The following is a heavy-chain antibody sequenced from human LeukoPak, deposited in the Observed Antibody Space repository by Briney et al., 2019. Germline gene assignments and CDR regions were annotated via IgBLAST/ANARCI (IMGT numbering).Heavy chain of an antibody. V-gene: IGHV1-2*02. CDR2: INPNSGDT. Sequence: GASVKVSCKASGYTFTGYYMHWVRQAPGQGLEWMGWINPNSGDTNYAQKFQGRVTMTRDTSISTAYMELSRLRSDDTAVYYCARDTGYCSGGSCYGSWFDPGGRGTRVSVSS. CDR3: ARDTGYCSGGSCYGSWFDP. CDR1: GYTFTGYY. J-gene: IGHJ5*02. D-gene: IGHD2-15*01.